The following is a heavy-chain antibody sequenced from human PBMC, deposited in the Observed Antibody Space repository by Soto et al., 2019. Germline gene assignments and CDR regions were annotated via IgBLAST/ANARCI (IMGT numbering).Heavy chain of an antibody. CDR3: ARASGAVVY. CDR2: ISYDGGNK. D-gene: IGHD2-21*01. Sequence: PGGSLRLSCAASGFTFSSYGVHWVRQAPGKGLEWVAAISYDGGNKYYADSVKGRFTISRDNSKNTLYLQMNSLRAEDTAVYYCARASGAVVYWGQGTLVTVSS. J-gene: IGHJ4*02. V-gene: IGHV3-30*03. CDR1: GFTFSSYG.